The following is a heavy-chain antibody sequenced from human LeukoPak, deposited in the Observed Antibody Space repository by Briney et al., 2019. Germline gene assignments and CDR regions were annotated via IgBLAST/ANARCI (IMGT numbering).Heavy chain of an antibody. V-gene: IGHV4-59*08. CDR1: GDSVTSCY. D-gene: IGHD2-15*01. J-gene: IGHJ4*02. CDR3: ARSDCSGVDACYNQ. CDR2: VSSDGTT. Sequence: SETLSLTCSVSGDSVTSCYWNWIRQPPGKGLEWIGYVSSDGTTNYTPSLRSRVIMSVDTANNHISLNLTSLTAADTAIYYCARSDCSGVDACYNQWGRGTLVTVSS.